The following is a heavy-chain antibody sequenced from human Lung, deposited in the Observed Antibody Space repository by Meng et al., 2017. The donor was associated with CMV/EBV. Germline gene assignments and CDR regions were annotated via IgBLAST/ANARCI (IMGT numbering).Heavy chain of an antibody. J-gene: IGHJ4*02. CDR2: ISSSSSYI. V-gene: IGHV3-21*01. CDR3: ARAPEGDGYNIDY. D-gene: IGHD5-24*01. Sequence: GESXKISCAASGFTFSSYSLNWVRQAPGKGLEWVSSISSSSSYIYYADSVKGRFTISRDNAKNSLYLQLNSLRAEDTAVYYCARAPEGDGYNIDYWGQGTLVTASS. CDR1: GFTFSSYS.